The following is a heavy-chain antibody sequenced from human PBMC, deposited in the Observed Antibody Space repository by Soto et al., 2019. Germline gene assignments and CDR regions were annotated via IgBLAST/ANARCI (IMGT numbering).Heavy chain of an antibody. CDR1: GFTFSSYA. CDR2: ISYDGSNK. Sequence: GGSLRLSCAASGFTFSSYAMHWVRQAPGKGLEWVAVISYDGSNKYYADSVKGRFTISRDNSKNTLYLQMNSLRAEDTAVYYCARRYSSGWYGDYYYGMDLWGQGTTVTAP. D-gene: IGHD6-19*01. CDR3: ARRYSSGWYGDYYYGMDL. J-gene: IGHJ6*02. V-gene: IGHV3-30-3*01.